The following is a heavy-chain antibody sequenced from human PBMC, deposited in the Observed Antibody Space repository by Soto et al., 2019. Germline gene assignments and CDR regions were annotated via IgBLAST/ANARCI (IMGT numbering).Heavy chain of an antibody. J-gene: IGHJ4*02. D-gene: IGHD6-13*01. CDR1: GFTFSSYA. Sequence: GGSLRLSCAASGFTFSSYAMSWVRQAPGKGLEWVSAISGSGGSTYYADSVKGRFTISRDNSKNTLYLQMNSLRAEDKAVYYCALGSSWLTFDYWGQGTLVTVSS. V-gene: IGHV3-23*01. CDR3: ALGSSWLTFDY. CDR2: ISGSGGST.